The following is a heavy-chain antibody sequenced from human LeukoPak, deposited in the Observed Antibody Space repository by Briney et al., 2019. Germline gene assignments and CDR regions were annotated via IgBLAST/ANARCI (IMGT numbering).Heavy chain of an antibody. V-gene: IGHV3-23*01. CDR1: GFTFSSYA. CDR3: ARETGYSSGLVNY. J-gene: IGHJ4*02. D-gene: IGHD6-19*01. CDR2: ITNSGGST. Sequence: GGSLRLSCAASGFTFSSYAMSWARQAPGRGLEWVSAITNSGGSTYYADSVKGRFTISRDNSKNTLYLQMNSLRAEDTAVYYCARETGYSSGLVNYWGQGTLVTVSS.